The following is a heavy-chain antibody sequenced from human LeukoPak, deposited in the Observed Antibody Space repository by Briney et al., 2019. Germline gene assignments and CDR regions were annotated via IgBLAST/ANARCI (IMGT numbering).Heavy chain of an antibody. V-gene: IGHV1-24*01. J-gene: IGHJ3*02. D-gene: IGHD6-13*01. CDR2: FDPEDGET. CDR1: GYTLTELS. CDR3: ATRGIAAAGGGRDAFDI. Sequence: GASVKVSCKVSGYTLTELSMHWLRQAPGKGLEWMGGFDPEDGETIYAQKFQGRVTMTEDTSTDTAYMELSSLRSEDTAVYYCATRGIAAAGGGRDAFDIWGQGTMVTVSS.